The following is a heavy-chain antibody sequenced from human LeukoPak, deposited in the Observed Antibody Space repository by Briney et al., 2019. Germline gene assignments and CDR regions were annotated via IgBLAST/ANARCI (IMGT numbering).Heavy chain of an antibody. Sequence: PGGSLRLSCAASGFTFDDYAMHWVRQAPGKGLEWVSGISWNSGSIGYADSVKGRFTISRDNAKNSLYLQMNSLRAAATALYYCAKDRGLYFRYYYYMDVWGKGTTVTVSS. CDR1: GFTFDDYA. V-gene: IGHV3-9*01. J-gene: IGHJ6*03. CDR2: ISWNSGSI. D-gene: IGHD3-9*01. CDR3: AKDRGLYFRYYYYMDV.